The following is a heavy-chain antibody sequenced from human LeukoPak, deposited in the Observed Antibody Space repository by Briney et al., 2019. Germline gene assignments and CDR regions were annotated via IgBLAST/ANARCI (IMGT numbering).Heavy chain of an antibody. J-gene: IGHJ4*02. D-gene: IGHD3-22*01. V-gene: IGHV3-23*01. CDR3: AKENNHYYHSNSFDY. CDR1: GFTFSEYA. CDR2: ISGSGYST. Sequence: GGSLRLSCVASGFTFSEYAMSWVRQAPGKGPEWVSAISGSGYSTYYADSVKGRFTISRDNSKNTLSLQMNSLRAEDTAVYYCAKENNHYYHSNSFDYWGQGTLVTVSS.